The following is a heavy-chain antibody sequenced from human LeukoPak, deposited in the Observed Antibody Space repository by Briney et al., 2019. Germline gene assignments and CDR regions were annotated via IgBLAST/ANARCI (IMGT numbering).Heavy chain of an antibody. Sequence: GGSLRLSCAASGFTFSDYYMSWIRQAPGKGLEWVSYISSSGSTIYYADSAKGRFTISRDNAKNSLYLQMNSLRAEDTAVYYCAREEAARAAMKAFDIWGQGTMVTVSS. V-gene: IGHV3-11*01. CDR2: ISSSGSTI. J-gene: IGHJ3*02. CDR3: AREEAARAAMKAFDI. D-gene: IGHD2-2*01. CDR1: GFTFSDYY.